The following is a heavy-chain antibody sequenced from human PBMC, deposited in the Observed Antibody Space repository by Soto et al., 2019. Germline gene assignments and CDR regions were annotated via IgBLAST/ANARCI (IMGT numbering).Heavy chain of an antibody. CDR2: IIPIFGTA. D-gene: IGHD5-18*01. CDR3: ARSTIHRYSYDYYYYYGMDV. J-gene: IGHJ6*02. V-gene: IGHV1-69*13. CDR1: GGTFSSYA. Sequence: SVKVSCKASGGTFSSYAISWVRQAPGQGLEWMGGIIPIFGTANYAQKFQGRVTITADESTSTAYMELSSLRSEDTAVYYCARSTIHRYSYDYYYYYGMDVWGQGTTVTVSS.